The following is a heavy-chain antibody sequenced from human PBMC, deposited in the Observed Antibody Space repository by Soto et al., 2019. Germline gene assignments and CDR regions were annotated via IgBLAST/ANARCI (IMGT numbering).Heavy chain of an antibody. CDR3: ARGYASSGWPPGFDY. V-gene: IGHV3-30*03. D-gene: IGHD6-19*01. J-gene: IGHJ4*02. CDR2: ISYDGSNK. CDR1: GFTFSSCG. Sequence: GGSLRLSCAASGFTFSSCGMHWVRQAPGKGLEWVAVISYDGSNKYYADSVKGRFTISRDNSKNTLYLQMNSLRAEDTAVYYCARGYASSGWPPGFDYWGQGTLVTVSS.